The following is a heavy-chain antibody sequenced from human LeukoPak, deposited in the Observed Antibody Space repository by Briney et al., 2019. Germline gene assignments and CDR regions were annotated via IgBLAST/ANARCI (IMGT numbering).Heavy chain of an antibody. CDR3: ARDTVWYFDL. CDR1: GFTFSSYA. D-gene: IGHD4-17*01. CDR2: ISSSSSTV. V-gene: IGHV3-48*04. Sequence: PGGSLRLSCAASGFTFSSYAMHWVRQAPGKGLEWVSYISSSSSTVYYADSVKGRFTISRDNAKNSLYLQMNSLRAEDTAVYYCARDTVWYFDLWGRGTLVTVSS. J-gene: IGHJ2*01.